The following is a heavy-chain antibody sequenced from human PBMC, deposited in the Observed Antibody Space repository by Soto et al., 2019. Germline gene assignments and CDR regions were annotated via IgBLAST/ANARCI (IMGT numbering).Heavy chain of an antibody. CDR2: INPNSGGT. V-gene: IGHV1-2*04. Sequence: ASVKVSCKASGYTFTGYYMHWVRQAPGQGLEWMGWINPNSGGTSYVQKFQGWVTMTRDTSISTAYIELSRLRSDDTAVYYCASPILAEGFDYWGQRTLVTVSS. CDR3: ASPILAEGFDY. CDR1: GYTFTGYY. J-gene: IGHJ4*02. D-gene: IGHD2-21*01.